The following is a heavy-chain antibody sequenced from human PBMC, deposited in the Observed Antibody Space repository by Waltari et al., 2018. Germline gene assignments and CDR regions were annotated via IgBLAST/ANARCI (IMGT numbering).Heavy chain of an antibody. D-gene: IGHD2-15*01. CDR3: ARDQCSGGSCYRTNYYYGMDV. CDR2: IIPILGIA. Sequence: QVQLVQSGAEVKKPGSSVKVSCKASGGLFSSYAISWVRQAPGQGLEWMGRIIPILGIANYAQKFQGRVTITADKSTSTAYMELSSLRSEDTAVYYCARDQCSGGSCYRTNYYYGMDVWGQGTTVTVSS. V-gene: IGHV1-69*04. CDR1: GGLFSSYA. J-gene: IGHJ6*02.